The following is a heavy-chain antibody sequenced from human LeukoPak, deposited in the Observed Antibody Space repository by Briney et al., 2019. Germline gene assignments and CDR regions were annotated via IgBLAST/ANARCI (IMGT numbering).Heavy chain of an antibody. J-gene: IGHJ3*02. CDR3: AKVPEYDFWSGYYDAFDI. V-gene: IGHV3-23*01. Sequence: GGSLRLSCAASGFTFSNYAMSWVRQAPGKGLEVVSAISASGGSTYYADSVKGRFTISRDNSKNTLYLQMNSLRAEDTAVYYCAKVPEYDFWSGYYDAFDIWGQGTMVTVSS. CDR1: GFTFSNYA. D-gene: IGHD3-3*01. CDR2: ISASGGST.